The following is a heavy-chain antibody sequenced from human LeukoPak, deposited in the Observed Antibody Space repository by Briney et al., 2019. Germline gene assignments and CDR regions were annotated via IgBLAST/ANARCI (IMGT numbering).Heavy chain of an antibody. J-gene: IGHJ4*02. D-gene: IGHD1-26*01. CDR2: IYYSGST. CDR1: GGSISSGGYY. V-gene: IGHV4-31*03. Sequence: PSQTLSLTCTVSGGSISSGGYYWSWIRQHPGKGLEWIGYIYYSGSTNYNPSLKSRVTISVDTSKNQFSLKLSSVTAADTAVYYCARDRPFRGSYPMRYFDYWGQGTLVTVSP. CDR3: ARDRPFRGSYPMRYFDY.